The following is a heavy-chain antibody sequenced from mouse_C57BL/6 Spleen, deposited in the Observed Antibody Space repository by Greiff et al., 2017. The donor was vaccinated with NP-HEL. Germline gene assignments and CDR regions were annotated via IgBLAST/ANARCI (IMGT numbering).Heavy chain of an antibody. V-gene: IGHV1-69*01. CDR2: IDPSDSYT. D-gene: IGHD1-1*01. CDR1: GYTFTSYW. CDR3: ARPYYYGSSSWFAY. J-gene: IGHJ3*01. Sequence: QVQLQQPGAELVMPGASVKLSCKASGYTFTSYWMHWVKPRPGQGLEWIGEIDPSDSYTNYNQKFKGKSTLTVDKSSSTAYMQLSSLTSEDSAVYYCARPYYYGSSSWFAYWGQGTLVTVSA.